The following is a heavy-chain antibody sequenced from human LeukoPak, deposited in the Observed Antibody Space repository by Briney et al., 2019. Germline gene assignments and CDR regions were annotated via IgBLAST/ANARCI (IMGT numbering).Heavy chain of an antibody. CDR1: GFTFSTYS. Sequence: GGSLRLSCAASGFTFSTYSMNWVRQAPGKGLEWVSDISSTSSIIYYADSVKGRFVISRDNAKNSPYLQMNSLRAEDTAVYYCARGGGGSFDRWGQGTLVTVSS. J-gene: IGHJ5*02. D-gene: IGHD3-10*01. CDR2: ISSTSSII. V-gene: IGHV3-48*01. CDR3: ARGGGGSFDR.